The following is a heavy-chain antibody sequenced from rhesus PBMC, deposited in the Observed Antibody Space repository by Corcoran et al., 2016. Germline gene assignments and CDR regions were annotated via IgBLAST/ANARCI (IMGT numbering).Heavy chain of an antibody. CDR2: LYGGSGST. CDR1: GDSMSSHY. V-gene: IGHV4-147*01. CDR3: VRGGYYSGSYFYDY. D-gene: IGHD3-16*01. J-gene: IGHJ4*01. Sequence: QVQLQESGPGLVKPSETLPLTCAVSGDSMSSHYWSWIRQHPGQGLEWISYLYGGSGSTSYNPSLKSRVTISKDTSKNQFSLRLSTVTAADTAVYYCVRGGYYSGSYFYDYWGQGVLVTVSS.